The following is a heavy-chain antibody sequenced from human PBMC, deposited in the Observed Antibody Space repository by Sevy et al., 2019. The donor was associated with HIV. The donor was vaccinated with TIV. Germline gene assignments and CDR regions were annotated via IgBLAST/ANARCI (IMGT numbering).Heavy chain of an antibody. CDR2: ISGISNYI. J-gene: IGHJ3*02. V-gene: IGHV3-21*01. CDR3: ARGVQTYDAFDI. Sequence: GGSLRLSCAASGFTLSTYNMNWVRQAPGKGLEWVSFISGISNYIYYADSVKGRFTISRDNAKNSLYLQMNSLRAEDTAIYYCARGVQTYDAFDIWGQGTMVTVSS. D-gene: IGHD6-6*01. CDR1: GFTLSTYN.